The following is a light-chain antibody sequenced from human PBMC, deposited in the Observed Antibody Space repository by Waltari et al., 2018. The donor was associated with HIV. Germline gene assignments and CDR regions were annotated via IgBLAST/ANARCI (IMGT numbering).Light chain of an antibody. CDR2: LGS. V-gene: IGLV3-21*04. CDR1: NIGSKP. J-gene: IGLJ2*01. CDR3: QIWDSASDHVI. Sequence: SYVLTQPPSVSVAPGVTAKITCAGDNIGSKPVHWYQQRPGQAPMLVIFLGSDRPSGIPERFSGSKSGNTATLTITRVEAGDEADYHCQIWDSASDHVIFGGGTKLTVL.